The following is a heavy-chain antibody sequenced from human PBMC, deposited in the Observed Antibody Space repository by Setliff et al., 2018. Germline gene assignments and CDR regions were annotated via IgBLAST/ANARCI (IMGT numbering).Heavy chain of an antibody. CDR2: INHSGGI. J-gene: IGHJ6*03. Sequence: KPSETLSLTCTVSGGSIISTNNYWTWIRQVPGKGLEWIGGINHSGGINYNPSLKSRVTISLDQSMSQFSLKVTSVSAADTAIYYCARAVRGYYDFYYMDAWDKGATVTVSS. D-gene: IGHD4-17*01. CDR1: GGSIISTNNY. CDR3: ARAVRGYYDFYYMDA. V-gene: IGHV4-39*07.